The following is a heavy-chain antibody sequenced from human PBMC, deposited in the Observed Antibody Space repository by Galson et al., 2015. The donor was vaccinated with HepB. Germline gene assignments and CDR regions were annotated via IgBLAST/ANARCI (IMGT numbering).Heavy chain of an antibody. Sequence: SLRLSCAASGFTFSSYWMSWVRQAPGKGLEWVANIKQDGSEKYYVDSVKGRFTISRDNAKNSLYLQMNSLRAEDTAVYYCARDPFGVDDFWSGISFDYWGQGTLVTVSS. V-gene: IGHV3-7*03. CDR2: IKQDGSEK. D-gene: IGHD3-3*01. CDR1: GFTFSSYW. CDR3: ARDPFGVDDFWSGISFDY. J-gene: IGHJ4*02.